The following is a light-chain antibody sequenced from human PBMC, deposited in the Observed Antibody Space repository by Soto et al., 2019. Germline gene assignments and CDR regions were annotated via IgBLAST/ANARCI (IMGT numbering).Light chain of an antibody. V-gene: IGLV2-8*01. J-gene: IGLJ1*01. CDR3: NSFAGSNNLSV. CDR1: SSDVGGYNS. Sequence: QSSLTQPPSASGSPGQSVTISCTGTSSDVGGYNSVSWCQQHPGKAPKLIIYAVSERPSGVPGRFSGSKSGNTASLTVSGLQAEDEADYYCNSFAGSNNLSVFGTGTKVTVL. CDR2: AVS.